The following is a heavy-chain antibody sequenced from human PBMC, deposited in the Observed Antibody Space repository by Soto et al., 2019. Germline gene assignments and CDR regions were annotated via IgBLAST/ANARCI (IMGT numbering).Heavy chain of an antibody. CDR1: GFTFSNAW. CDR2: IKSKTDGGTT. Sequence: EVQLVESGGGLVKPGGSLRLSCAASGFTFSNAWMNWVRQAPGKGLEWVGRIKSKTDGGTTDYAAPVKGRFTMSRDDSKNTLYLQMNRLKTEDTAVYYCIVRYPYYFDYRGKGTLVTVSS. D-gene: IGHD2-21*01. V-gene: IGHV3-15*07. J-gene: IGHJ4*02. CDR3: IVRYPYYFDY.